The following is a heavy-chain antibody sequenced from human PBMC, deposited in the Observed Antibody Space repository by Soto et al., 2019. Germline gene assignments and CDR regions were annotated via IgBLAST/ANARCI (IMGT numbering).Heavy chain of an antibody. CDR3: AGEGVQAAYSEYYYGMDV. V-gene: IGHV4-59*01. CDR1: GASISSYY. Sequence: ETLSLTGPVSGASISSYYWSWIRQPPGKGLEWIGYIYYSGSTNYNPSLKSRVTISVDTSKNQFSLKLSSVTAADTAVYYCAGEGVQAAYSEYYYGMDVWGQGTTVTV. D-gene: IGHD2-2*01. J-gene: IGHJ6*02. CDR2: IYYSGST.